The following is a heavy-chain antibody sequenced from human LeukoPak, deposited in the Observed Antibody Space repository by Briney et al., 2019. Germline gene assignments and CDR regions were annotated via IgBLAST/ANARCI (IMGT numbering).Heavy chain of an antibody. Sequence: ASETLSLTCTVSGGSISSGSYYWSWIRQPAGKGLEWIGRIYTSGSTNYNPSLKSRVPMSVDTSKNQFSLKLSSVTAADTAVYYCARAQYYYDSSGRNWFDPWGQGTLVTVSS. J-gene: IGHJ5*02. V-gene: IGHV4-61*02. CDR2: IYTSGST. CDR3: ARAQYYYDSSGRNWFDP. CDR1: GGSISSGSYY. D-gene: IGHD3-22*01.